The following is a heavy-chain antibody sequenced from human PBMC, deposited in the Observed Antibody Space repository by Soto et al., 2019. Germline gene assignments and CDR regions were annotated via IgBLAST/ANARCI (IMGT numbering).Heavy chain of an antibody. Sequence: GASVKVSCKVSGYTLTELSMHWVRQAPGKGLEWMGGFDPEDGETIYAQKFQGRVTMTEDTSTDTAYMELSSLRSEDTAVYYCATEVPHYYDSSGYSHEFDYWGQGTLVTVSS. CDR3: ATEVPHYYDSSGYSHEFDY. CDR2: FDPEDGET. V-gene: IGHV1-24*01. D-gene: IGHD3-22*01. J-gene: IGHJ4*02. CDR1: GYTLTELS.